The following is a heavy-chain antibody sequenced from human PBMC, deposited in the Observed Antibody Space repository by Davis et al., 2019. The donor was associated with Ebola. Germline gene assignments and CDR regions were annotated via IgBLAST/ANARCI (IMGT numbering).Heavy chain of an antibody. Sequence: GESLKISCAASGFTFSSYGMHWVRQAPGKGLEWVAVIWYDGSNKYYADSVKGRFTISRDNSKNTLYLQMNSLRAEDTAVYYCATNSLGYYYYMDVWGKGTTVTVSS. V-gene: IGHV3-33*01. J-gene: IGHJ6*03. CDR1: GFTFSSYG. D-gene: IGHD4-23*01. CDR2: IWYDGSNK. CDR3: ATNSLGYYYYMDV.